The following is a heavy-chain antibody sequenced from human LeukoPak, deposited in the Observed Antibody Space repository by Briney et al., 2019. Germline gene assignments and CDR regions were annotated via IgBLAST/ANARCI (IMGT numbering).Heavy chain of an antibody. J-gene: IGHJ4*02. CDR2: MNPNSGNT. CDR1: GYTFTSYD. Sequence: ASVKVSCKASGYTFTSYDINWVRQATGQGLEWMGWMNPNSGNTGYAQKFQGRVTMTRNTSISTAYMELSSLRSEDTAVYYCARRGSSGWSFDYWGQGTLVTVSS. V-gene: IGHV1-8*01. CDR3: ARRGSSGWSFDY. D-gene: IGHD6-19*01.